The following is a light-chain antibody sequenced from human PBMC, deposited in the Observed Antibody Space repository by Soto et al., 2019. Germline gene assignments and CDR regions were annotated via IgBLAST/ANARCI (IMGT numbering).Light chain of an antibody. J-gene: IGKJ1*01. V-gene: IGKV1-39*01. CDR1: QSVRNY. CDR3: QQYNSYS. CDR2: GAS. Sequence: DIQMTQSPSSLSASVGDSVTITCRASQSVRNYLNWYQHKPGKAPKLLIYGASRLQTGVPSRFSGSGSGTDFTLTVSSLQPEDFATYYCQQYNSYSFGQGT.